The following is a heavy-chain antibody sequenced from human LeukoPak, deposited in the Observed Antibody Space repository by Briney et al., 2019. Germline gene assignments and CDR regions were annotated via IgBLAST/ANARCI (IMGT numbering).Heavy chain of an antibody. Sequence: GGTLRLSCAASGFTFSSYGMSWVRQAPGKGLEWVSAISGSGGVTYYADSVKGRFTISRDNSNNTLYLQMNSLRAEDTAVYYCAKDPDCTGGVCYTFFDYWGQGTLVTVSS. V-gene: IGHV3-23*01. J-gene: IGHJ4*02. CDR3: AKDPDCTGGVCYTFFDY. CDR2: ISGSGGVT. CDR1: GFTFSSYG. D-gene: IGHD2-8*02.